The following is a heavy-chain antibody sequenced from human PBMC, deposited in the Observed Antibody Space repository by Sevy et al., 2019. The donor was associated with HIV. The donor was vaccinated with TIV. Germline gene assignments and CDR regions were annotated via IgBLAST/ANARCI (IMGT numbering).Heavy chain of an antibody. CDR1: GFNVNDNY. CDR3: ARDRRFCGNECYLYYYYGMDV. D-gene: IGHD3-16*02. CDR2: IHADGSS. Sequence: GSLRLSCAASGFNVNDNYMTWVRQAPGKGLEWVSIIHADGSSYYADSVKGRFTMSRDDSKNIVNLQVNSLRADDTAVYYCARDRRFCGNECYLYYYYGMDVWGQGTAVTVSS. V-gene: IGHV3-53*01. J-gene: IGHJ6*02.